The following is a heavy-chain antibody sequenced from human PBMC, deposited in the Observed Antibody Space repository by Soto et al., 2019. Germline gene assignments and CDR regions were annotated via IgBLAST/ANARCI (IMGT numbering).Heavy chain of an antibody. Sequence: SETLSLTCTVSGGSISSGGYYWSWIRQHPGKGLEWIGYIYCSGSTYYNPSLKSRVTISVDTSKNQFSLKLSSVTAADTAVYYCARDGAAAAGTIFWGQGTLVTVSS. CDR2: IYCSGST. J-gene: IGHJ4*02. CDR3: ARDGAAAAGTIF. CDR1: GGSISSGGYY. V-gene: IGHV4-31*03. D-gene: IGHD6-13*01.